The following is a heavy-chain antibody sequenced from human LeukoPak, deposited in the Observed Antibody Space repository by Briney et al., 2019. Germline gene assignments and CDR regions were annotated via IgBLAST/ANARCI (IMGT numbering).Heavy chain of an antibody. V-gene: IGHV3-48*03. CDR2: ISSSGSTI. J-gene: IGHJ4*02. CDR3: ARASGSSGWYHFDY. Sequence: GGSLRLSCAASGFTFSSYEMNWVRQAPGKRLEWVSYISSSGSTIYYADSVKGRLTISREHAKNSLYLQMTSLRAEDTAVYYCARASGSSGWYHFDYWGQGTLVTVFS. CDR1: GFTFSSYE. D-gene: IGHD6-19*01.